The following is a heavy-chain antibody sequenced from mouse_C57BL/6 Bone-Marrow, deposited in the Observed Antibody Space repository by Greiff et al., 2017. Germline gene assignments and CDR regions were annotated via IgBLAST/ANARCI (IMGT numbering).Heavy chain of an antibody. V-gene: IGHV5-9-1*02. CDR1: GFTFSSYA. D-gene: IGHD3-1*01. CDR2: ISSGGDYI. Sequence: EVKLVESGEGLVKPGGSLKLSCAASGFTFSSYAMSWVRQTPEKRLEWVAYISSGGDYIYYAATVKGRFTISRDNARNTLYLQMSSLKSEDTAMYYCTRDRDHWYFDVWGTGTTVTVSS. CDR3: TRDRDHWYFDV. J-gene: IGHJ1*03.